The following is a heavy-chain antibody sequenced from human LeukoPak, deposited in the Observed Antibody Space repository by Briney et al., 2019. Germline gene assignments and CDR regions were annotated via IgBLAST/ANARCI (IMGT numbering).Heavy chain of an antibody. Sequence: GGSLRLSCAASGFTVSSNYMSWVRQAPGKGLEWVSVIYSCGSTYYADSVKGRFTISRDNAKNSLFLHMNSLRAEDTAVYYCARAEVGATWDTYAFDIWGQGTMVTVSS. V-gene: IGHV3-66*01. CDR3: ARAEVGATWDTYAFDI. J-gene: IGHJ3*02. CDR2: IYSCGST. CDR1: GFTVSSNY. D-gene: IGHD1-26*01.